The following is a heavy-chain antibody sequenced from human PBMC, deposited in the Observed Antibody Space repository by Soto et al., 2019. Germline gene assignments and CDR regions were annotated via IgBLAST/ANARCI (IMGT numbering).Heavy chain of an antibody. CDR1: GYTFTSYY. Sequence: QVQLVQSGAEVKKPGASVKVSCKASGYTFTSYYMHWVRQAPGQGLEWMGIINPSGGSTSYAQKFQGRVTMTRDTSTSTVYMERSSLRSEDTAVYYCARDWAAAGTDFYYYYGMDVWGQGTTVTVSS. V-gene: IGHV1-46*01. J-gene: IGHJ6*02. CDR3: ARDWAAAGTDFYYYYGMDV. CDR2: INPSGGST. D-gene: IGHD6-13*01.